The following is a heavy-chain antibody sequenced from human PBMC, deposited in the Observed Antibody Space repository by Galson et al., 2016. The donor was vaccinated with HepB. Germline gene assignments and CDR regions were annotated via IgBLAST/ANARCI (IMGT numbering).Heavy chain of an antibody. CDR3: ARIVVMQTRRAKGQEYLDH. V-gene: IGHV3-23*01. D-gene: IGHD3-22*01. Sequence: SLRLSCADSGFTFNIHAMTWVRQAPGKGLEWVSGLSESGRDTYYADSVKGRFTISSDNSNNTLYLEMTSLRAEDTAVYYCARIVVMQTRRAKGQEYLDHWGQGTLVTVSS. CDR1: GFTFNIHA. CDR2: LSESGRDT. J-gene: IGHJ4*02.